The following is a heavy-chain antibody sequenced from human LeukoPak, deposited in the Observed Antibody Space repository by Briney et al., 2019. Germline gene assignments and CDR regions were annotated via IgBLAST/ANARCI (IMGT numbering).Heavy chain of an antibody. J-gene: IGHJ5*02. D-gene: IGHD6-13*01. V-gene: IGHV1-2*02. CDR2: INPNSGGT. Sequence: ASVKVSCKASGYTFTGYYMHWVRQAPGQGLEWMGWINPNSGGTNYAQKFQGRVTMTRDTSISTAYMELSRLRSDDTAVYYCAAAPSRYTNSWRNWLDPWGQGTLVTVTS. CDR3: AAAPSRYTNSWRNWLDP. CDR1: GYTFTGYY.